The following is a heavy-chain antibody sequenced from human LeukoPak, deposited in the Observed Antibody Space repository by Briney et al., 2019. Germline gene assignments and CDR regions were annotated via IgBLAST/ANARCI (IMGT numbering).Heavy chain of an antibody. J-gene: IGHJ5*02. CDR3: ARATGEPNWFDP. V-gene: IGHV1-8*01. D-gene: IGHD1-14*01. CDR2: MNHNSGNT. Sequence: GASVKVSCKASGYTFTSYDINWVRQATGQGLEWMGWMNHNSGNTGYAQKFQGRVTMTRNTSISTAYMELSSLRSEDTAVYYCARATGEPNWFDPWGQGTLVTVSS. CDR1: GYTFTSYD.